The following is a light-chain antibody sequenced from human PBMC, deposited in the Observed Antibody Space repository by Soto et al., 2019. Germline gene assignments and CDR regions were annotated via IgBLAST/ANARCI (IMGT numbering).Light chain of an antibody. CDR3: QQYGSSPLYS. J-gene: IGKJ2*01. Sequence: DIVLTQSPGTLSLSPGERATLSCRTSQTVSSAYLAWYKQKPGQAPRLLIYGASSRATGIPDRFSGSGSGTDFTLTISRLEPEDSAVYYCQQYGSSPLYSFGQRTKLEIK. CDR1: QTVSSAY. V-gene: IGKV3-20*01. CDR2: GAS.